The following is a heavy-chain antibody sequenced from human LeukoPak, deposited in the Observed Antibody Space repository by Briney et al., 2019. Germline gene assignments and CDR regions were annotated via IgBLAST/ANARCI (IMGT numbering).Heavy chain of an antibody. Sequence: ASVKVSCKASGYTFTSHYMHWVRQAPGQGLEWMGIINPSGGSTSYAQKFQGRVTMTRGTSTSTVYMDLSSLRSEDTAVYYCARDLYSSGSSASPYYYYGMDVWGQGTTVTVAS. J-gene: IGHJ6*02. V-gene: IGHV1-46*01. D-gene: IGHD5-18*01. CDR3: ARDLYSSGSSASPYYYYGMDV. CDR1: GYTFTSHY. CDR2: INPSGGST.